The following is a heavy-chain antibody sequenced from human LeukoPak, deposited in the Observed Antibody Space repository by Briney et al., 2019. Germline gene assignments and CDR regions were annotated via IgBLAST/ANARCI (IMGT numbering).Heavy chain of an antibody. CDR1: GFTFSSYG. V-gene: IGHV3-30*18. J-gene: IGHJ4*02. D-gene: IGHD3-22*01. CDR3: AKGPTYDSLPYYFDY. Sequence: GGSLRLSCAASGFTFSSYGMHWVRQAPGKGLEWVAVISYDGNNKYYADSVKGRFTISRDNSKNTLYLQMNSLRPEDTAVYYCAKGPTYDSLPYYFDYWGQGTLVTVSS. CDR2: ISYDGNNK.